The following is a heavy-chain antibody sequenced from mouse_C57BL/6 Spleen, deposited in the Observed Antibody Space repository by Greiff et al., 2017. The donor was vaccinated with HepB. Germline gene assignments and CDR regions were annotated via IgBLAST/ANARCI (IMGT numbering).Heavy chain of an antibody. Sequence: EVQLQESGAELVRPGASVKLSCTASGFNIKDDYMHWVKQRPEQGLEWIGWIDPENGDTEYASKFQGKATITADTSSNTAYLQLSSLTSEDTAVYYCTPPWFAYWGQGTLVTVSA. CDR2: IDPENGDT. CDR3: TPPWFAY. J-gene: IGHJ3*01. V-gene: IGHV14-4*01. CDR1: GFNIKDDY.